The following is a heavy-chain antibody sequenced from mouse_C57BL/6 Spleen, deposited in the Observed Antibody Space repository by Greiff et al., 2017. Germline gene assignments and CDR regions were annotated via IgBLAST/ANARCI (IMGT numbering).Heavy chain of an antibody. CDR1: GYAFSSSW. CDR3: ARYYYGSSYEYFDV. D-gene: IGHD1-1*01. Sequence: QVHVKQSGPELVKPGASVKISCKASGYAFSSSWMNWVKQRPGKGLEWIGRIYPGDGDTNYNGKFKGKATLTADKSSSTAYMQLSSLTSEDSAVYFCARYYYGSSYEYFDVWGTGTTVTVSS. V-gene: IGHV1-82*01. J-gene: IGHJ1*03. CDR2: IYPGDGDT.